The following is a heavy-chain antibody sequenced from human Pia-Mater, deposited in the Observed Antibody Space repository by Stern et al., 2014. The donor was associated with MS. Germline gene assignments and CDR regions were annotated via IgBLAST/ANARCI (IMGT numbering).Heavy chain of an antibody. CDR2: IIPIFGTA. Sequence: VQLEESGAEVKKPGSSVKVSCKASGGTFNVYAINWLRQAPGQGLEWMGGIIPIFGTANYAQKFQGRVTITADESTRTSSMQLSSLRYDDTAVYYCARDGRHTDNYVLDVWGQGTTVTVSS. V-gene: IGHV1-69*01. D-gene: IGHD3-9*01. CDR3: ARDGRHTDNYVLDV. CDR1: GGTFNVYA. J-gene: IGHJ6*02.